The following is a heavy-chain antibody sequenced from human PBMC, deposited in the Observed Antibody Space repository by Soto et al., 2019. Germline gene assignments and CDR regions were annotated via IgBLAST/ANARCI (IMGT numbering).Heavy chain of an antibody. V-gene: IGHV3-15*01. J-gene: IGHJ6*02. CDR3: TTDRMLWFGEYTFAMDV. CDR1: GFTFRNAW. CDR2: IKSFSDGDTT. Sequence: EVQLVESGGGLVKPGGPLTLSCEGSGFTFRNAWMSWVRQAPGKGLEWVGRIKSFSDGDTTNYAAHVKGRFTISRDDSKNTLFLRMSSLKSEDTAVYYCTTDRMLWFGEYTFAMDVWGQGTTVTVSS. D-gene: IGHD3-10*01.